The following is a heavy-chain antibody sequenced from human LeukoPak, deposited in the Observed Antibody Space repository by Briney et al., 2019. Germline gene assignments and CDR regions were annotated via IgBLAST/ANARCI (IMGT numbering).Heavy chain of an antibody. D-gene: IGHD3-3*01. CDR3: ARDPEGHGYYFDY. CDR2: IHTSGST. J-gene: IGHJ4*02. Sequence: SETLSLTCTVSGGSTSNYYCTWLRQSAGKGLEWIGRIHTSGSTNYNPSLKSRVSMSVDTSKNQFSLKLSSVTAADTAVYYCARDPEGHGYYFDYWGQGALVTVSS. CDR1: GGSTSNYY. V-gene: IGHV4-4*07.